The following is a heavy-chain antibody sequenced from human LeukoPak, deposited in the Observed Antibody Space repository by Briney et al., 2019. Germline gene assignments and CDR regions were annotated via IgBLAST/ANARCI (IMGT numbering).Heavy chain of an antibody. CDR2: NHYSGNT. Sequence: SETLSLTCSVSRGSLSTYFWSWIRQSPGKGLDWIGFNHYSGNTNYNPSLKSRVTISVDTSKNQFSLKLSSVTAADTAVYYCARRSVAYSYDSSGYSPVYYFDYWGQGTLVTVSS. V-gene: IGHV4-59*01. J-gene: IGHJ4*02. CDR1: RGSLSTYF. CDR3: ARRSVAYSYDSSGYSPVYYFDY. D-gene: IGHD3-22*01.